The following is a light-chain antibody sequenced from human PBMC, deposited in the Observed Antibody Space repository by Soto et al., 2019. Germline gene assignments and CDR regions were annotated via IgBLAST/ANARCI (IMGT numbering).Light chain of an antibody. J-gene: IGKJ5*01. V-gene: IGKV2-28*01. Sequence: DIVMTQSPLSLPVTPGEPSSISCRSSQSLLHDNGYNYLDWYLQKPGQSPQLLIYLGSNRASGVPDRFSASGSGTDFTLKISRVEAEDVGVYYCMQALQTPITFGQGTRLEIK. CDR1: QSLLHDNGYNY. CDR3: MQALQTPIT. CDR2: LGS.